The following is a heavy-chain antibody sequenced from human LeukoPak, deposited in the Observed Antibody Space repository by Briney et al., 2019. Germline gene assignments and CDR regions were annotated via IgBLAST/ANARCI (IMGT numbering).Heavy chain of an antibody. CDR1: GYTFTSYD. Sequence: ASVKVSCKCSGYTFTSYDINGVRPATGQGREWMGWMNPNRGNTGYAQKFQGRVTMTRNTSISTAYMELSRLRSEDTAVYSCARERDYGGNYDYWGQGTLVTVSS. CDR3: ARERDYGGNYDY. V-gene: IGHV1-8*01. D-gene: IGHD4-23*01. J-gene: IGHJ4*02. CDR2: MNPNRGNT.